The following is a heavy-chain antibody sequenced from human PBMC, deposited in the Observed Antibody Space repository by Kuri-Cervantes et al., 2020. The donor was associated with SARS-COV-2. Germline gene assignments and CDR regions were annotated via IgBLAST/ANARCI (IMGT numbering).Heavy chain of an antibody. J-gene: IGHJ4*02. CDR3: ARGDYYDSSGYYLHYFDY. Sequence: GGSLRLSCAASGFTFSSYAMHWARQAPGKGLEWVAVISYDGSNKYYADSVKGRFTISRDNSKNTLYLQMNSLRAEDTAVYYCARGDYYDSSGYYLHYFDYWGQGTLVTVSS. D-gene: IGHD3-22*01. CDR1: GFTFSSYA. CDR2: ISYDGSNK. V-gene: IGHV3-30-3*01.